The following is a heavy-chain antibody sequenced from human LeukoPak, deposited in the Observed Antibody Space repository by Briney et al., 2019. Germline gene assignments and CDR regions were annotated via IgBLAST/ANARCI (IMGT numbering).Heavy chain of an antibody. CDR1: GGSFSGYY. D-gene: IGHD2-15*01. CDR2: INHSGST. Sequence: SETLSLTCAVYGGSFSGYYWSWIRQPPGKGLEWIGEINHSGSTNYSPSLKSRVTISVDTSKNQFFLKLSSVTAADTAVYYCARGYCSGGSGHPSPYYYYGMDVWGQGTTVTVSS. V-gene: IGHV4-34*01. J-gene: IGHJ6*02. CDR3: ARGYCSGGSGHPSPYYYYGMDV.